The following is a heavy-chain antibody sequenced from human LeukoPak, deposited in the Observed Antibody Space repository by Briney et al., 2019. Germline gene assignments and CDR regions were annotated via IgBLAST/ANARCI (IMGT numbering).Heavy chain of an antibody. V-gene: IGHV4-30-4*01. CDR3: ARGPYGSGSYY. CDR2: IYYSGTT. J-gene: IGHJ4*02. D-gene: IGHD3-10*01. Sequence: PSQTLSLTCTVSGGSVSSADYYWSWIRQPPGKGLEWIGYIYYSGTTYYNPSLKSRVTISVDTSKNQFSLKLTSVTAADTAVYFCARGPYGSGSYYCCQGTLVTVSS. CDR1: GGSVSSADYY.